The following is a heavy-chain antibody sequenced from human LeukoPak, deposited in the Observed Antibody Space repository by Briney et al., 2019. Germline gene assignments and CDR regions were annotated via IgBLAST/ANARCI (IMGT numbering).Heavy chain of an antibody. CDR3: ARDVIYYNSSGYYPYY. D-gene: IGHD3-22*01. J-gene: IGHJ4*02. CDR1: GYTFTGYY. Sequence: ASVKVSCKASGYTFTGYYMHWVRQAPGQGLEWMGRINPNSGGTNYAQKFQGRVTMTRDTSISTAYMEPSRLTSDDTAVYYCARDVIYYNSSGYYPYYWGQGTLVTVSS. V-gene: IGHV1-2*06. CDR2: INPNSGGT.